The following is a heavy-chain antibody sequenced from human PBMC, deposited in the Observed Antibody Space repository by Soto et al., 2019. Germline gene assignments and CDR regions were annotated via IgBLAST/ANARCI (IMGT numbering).Heavy chain of an antibody. CDR3: ARVTGHYYYGMDV. J-gene: IGHJ6*02. V-gene: IGHV4-4*02. D-gene: IGHD3-10*01. CDR1: DGSISSSIS. Sequence: VQLQESGPGLVKPSGTLSLTCAVSDGSISSSISWSWVRQTPGKGLEWIGEIYHSGSTNYNPSLNSRVTISVDKSKNQFSLKLSSVTAADTAVYYCARVTGHYYYGMDVWGQGTTVTVSS. CDR2: IYHSGST.